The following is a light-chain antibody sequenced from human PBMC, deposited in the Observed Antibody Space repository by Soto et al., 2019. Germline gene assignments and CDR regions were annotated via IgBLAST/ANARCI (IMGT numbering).Light chain of an antibody. J-gene: IGLJ2*01. V-gene: IGLV4-69*01. CDR1: SGHSNYA. CDR3: QTWGSCIVV. CDR2: VNSDGSH. Sequence: QPVLTQSPSASASLGASVKVTCTLSSGHSNYAIAWHQQQSEKGPRYLMKVNSDGSHSKGDGIPDRFSGSSSGAERYLTISSLQSEDEADYYCQTWGSCIVVFGGGTKLTVL.